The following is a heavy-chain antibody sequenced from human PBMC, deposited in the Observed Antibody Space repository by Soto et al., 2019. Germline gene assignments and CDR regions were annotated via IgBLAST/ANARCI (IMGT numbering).Heavy chain of an antibody. CDR2: IYYSGST. Sequence: SETLSLTCTVSGGSISSGGYYWSWIRQHPGKGLEWIGYIYYSGSTHYNPSLKSRVTISVDTSKNQFSLKLSSVTAADTAVYYCARERIRKSSGWYYYYYYGMDVWGQGTTVTVSS. CDR3: ARERIRKSSGWYYYYYYGMDV. J-gene: IGHJ6*02. V-gene: IGHV4-31*03. D-gene: IGHD6-13*01. CDR1: GGSISSGGYY.